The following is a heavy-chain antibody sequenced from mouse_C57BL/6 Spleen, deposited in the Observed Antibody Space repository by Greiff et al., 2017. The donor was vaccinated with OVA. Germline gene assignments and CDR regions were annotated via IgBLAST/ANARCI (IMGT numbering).Heavy chain of an antibody. Sequence: EVKLMESGPGLVKPSQSLSLTCSVTGYSITSGYYWNWIRQFPGNKLEWMGYISYDGSNNYNPSLKNRISITRDTSKNQFFLKLNSVTTEDTATYYCAREDTTGLYYAMDYWGQGTSVTVSS. CDR1: GYSITSGYY. V-gene: IGHV3-6*01. CDR3: AREDTTGLYYAMDY. CDR2: ISYDGSN. J-gene: IGHJ4*01. D-gene: IGHD1-1*01.